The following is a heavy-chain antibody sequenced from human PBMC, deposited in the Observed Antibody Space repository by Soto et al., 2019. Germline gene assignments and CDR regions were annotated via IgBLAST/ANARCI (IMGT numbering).Heavy chain of an antibody. CDR2: ISSSDSII. Sequence: GGSLRLSCAASGFTFSDSYMSWIRQAPGKGLEWVSYISSSDSIIYYSDSVKGRFIISRDNAKNSLYLQMNSLRAEDTAVYYCARDLGYSDSSGYFDYWGQGTLVTVSS. D-gene: IGHD3-22*01. CDR3: ARDLGYSDSSGYFDY. J-gene: IGHJ4*02. CDR1: GFTFSDSY. V-gene: IGHV3-11*01.